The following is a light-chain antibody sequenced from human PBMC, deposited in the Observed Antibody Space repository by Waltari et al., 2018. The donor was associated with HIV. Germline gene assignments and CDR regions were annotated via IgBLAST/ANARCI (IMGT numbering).Light chain of an antibody. CDR1: TSDIGNNY. V-gene: IGLV1-47*01. CDR2: KND. J-gene: IGLJ2*01. Sequence: QSVLTQTPSASGTPGQRVTISRSGSTSDIGNNYVYWFQQFPGTPPQVLIYKNDQRPSGVSDRFSASKSGTSASLAISGLRTEDESDFYCAAWDDIRSGWIFGGGTKLTVL. CDR3: AAWDDIRSGWI.